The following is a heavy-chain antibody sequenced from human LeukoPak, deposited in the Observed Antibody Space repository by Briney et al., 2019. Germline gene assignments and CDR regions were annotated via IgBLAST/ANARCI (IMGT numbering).Heavy chain of an antibody. CDR2: IYSGGST. CDR3: ARDGWGRSGWQGFDY. D-gene: IGHD6-19*01. Sequence: GGSLRLSCTASGFTVSSNYMSWVRQAPGKGLEWVSVIYSGGSTYYADSVKGRFTISRDNAKNSLYLQMNSLRAEDTAVYYCARDGWGRSGWQGFDYWGQGTLVTVSS. J-gene: IGHJ4*02. V-gene: IGHV3-53*01. CDR1: GFTVSSNY.